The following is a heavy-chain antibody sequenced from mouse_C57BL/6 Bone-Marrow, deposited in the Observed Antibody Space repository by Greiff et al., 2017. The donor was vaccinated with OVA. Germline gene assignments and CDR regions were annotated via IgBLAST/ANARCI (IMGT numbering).Heavy chain of an antibody. CDR2: IDPSDSYT. CDR3: ARAIYYSNFDY. V-gene: IGHV1-50*01. CDR1: GYTFTSYW. Sequence: QVQLQQPGAELVKPGASVKLSCKASGYTFTSYWMQWVTQRPGQGLEWIGEIDPSDSYTNYNQKFKGKATLTVDTSSSTAYMQLSSLTSEDSAVYYCARAIYYSNFDYWGQGTTLTVSS. D-gene: IGHD1-1*01. J-gene: IGHJ2*01.